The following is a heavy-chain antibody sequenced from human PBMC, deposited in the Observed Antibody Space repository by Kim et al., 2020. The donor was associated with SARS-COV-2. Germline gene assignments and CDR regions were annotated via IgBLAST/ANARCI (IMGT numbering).Heavy chain of an antibody. Sequence: SETLSLTCTVSGGSISSSSYYWGWIRQPPGKGLEWIGSIYYSGSTYYNPSLKSRVTISVDTSKNQFSLKLSSVTAADTAVYYCARQGDDFWSGYPDYYY. J-gene: IGHJ6*01. CDR1: GGSISSSSYY. CDR2: IYYSGST. CDR3: ARQGDDFWSGYPDYYY. V-gene: IGHV4-39*01. D-gene: IGHD3-3*01.